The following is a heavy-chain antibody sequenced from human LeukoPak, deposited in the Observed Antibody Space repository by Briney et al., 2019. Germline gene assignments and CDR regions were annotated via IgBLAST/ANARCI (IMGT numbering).Heavy chain of an antibody. CDR2: INPNSGGT. V-gene: IGHV1-2*02. CDR1: GYTFTGYY. CDR3: ARARGYCSSTSCYSLLHFDY. Sequence: GASVNVSCKASGYTFTGYYMHWVRQAPGRGLEWMGWINPNSGGTNYAQKFQGRVTMTRDTSISTAYMELSRLRSDDTAVYYCARARGYCSSTSCYSLLHFDYWGQGTLVTVSS. D-gene: IGHD2-2*01. J-gene: IGHJ4*02.